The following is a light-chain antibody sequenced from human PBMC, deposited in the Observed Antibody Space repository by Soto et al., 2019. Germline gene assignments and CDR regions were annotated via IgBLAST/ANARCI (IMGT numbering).Light chain of an antibody. Sequence: DIQMTQSPSTLSASVGDRVTITCRASQGISGWLAWYQQKPGQAPRLLIYKESSLESGVPSRFSGSGFVTEFTLTISSLQHDDSGTYYCQQYETYFRTFGQGTKLEIK. J-gene: IGKJ2*01. V-gene: IGKV1-5*03. CDR3: QQYETYFRT. CDR2: KES. CDR1: QGISGW.